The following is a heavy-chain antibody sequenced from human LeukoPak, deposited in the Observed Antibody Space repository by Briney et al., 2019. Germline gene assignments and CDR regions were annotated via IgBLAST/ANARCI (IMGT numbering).Heavy chain of an antibody. J-gene: IGHJ4*02. CDR3: ARGTTTTVTTLDY. D-gene: IGHD4-17*01. Sequence: SETLSLTCTVSGGSISSSSYYWGWIRQPPGKGLEWIGSIYYSGSTYYNPSLKSRVTISVDTSKNQFSLKLSSVTAADTAVYYCARGTTTTVTTLDYWGQGTLVTVSS. V-gene: IGHV4-39*07. CDR1: GGSISSSSYY. CDR2: IYYSGST.